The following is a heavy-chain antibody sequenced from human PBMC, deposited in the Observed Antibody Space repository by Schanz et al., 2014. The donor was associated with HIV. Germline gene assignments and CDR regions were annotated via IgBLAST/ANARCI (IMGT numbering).Heavy chain of an antibody. J-gene: IGHJ4*02. D-gene: IGHD3-22*01. CDR2: ITESGGRT. CDR3: AKPEYDSSGNSQSHFDY. CDR1: GFTFRSYA. V-gene: IGHV3-23*01. Sequence: EVQLLESGGGLVQPGGSLRLTCAASGFTFRSYAMTWVRQAPGKGLEWVSSITESGGRTYSADSVNGRFTISRDNSKNTLYLQMTALRTDDTAVYYCAKPEYDSSGNSQSHFDYWGPGTLVTVSS.